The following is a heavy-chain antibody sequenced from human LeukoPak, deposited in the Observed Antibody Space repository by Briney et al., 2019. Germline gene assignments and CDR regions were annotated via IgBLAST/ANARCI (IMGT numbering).Heavy chain of an antibody. CDR3: ARDNSMGDSAWWFDP. V-gene: IGHV1-3*03. Sequence: ASVKVSCKASGYTFTSYVIHWVRQSPGQRPEWMGWINAGNGNTKYSQEFQGRVTITRDTFARTAYMELSSLRSEDTAVYYCARDNSMGDSAWWFDPWGQGTLVTVSS. CDR2: INAGNGNT. CDR1: GYTFTSYV. D-gene: IGHD5-12*01. J-gene: IGHJ5*02.